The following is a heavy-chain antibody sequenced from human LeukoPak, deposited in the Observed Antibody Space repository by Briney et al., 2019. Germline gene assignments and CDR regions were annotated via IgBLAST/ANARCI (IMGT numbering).Heavy chain of an antibody. V-gene: IGHV3-21*01. CDR1: GFTFSSYS. CDR2: ISSSSSYI. J-gene: IGHJ6*03. D-gene: IGHD2-15*01. CDR3: ATSFKNPYYYYYMDV. Sequence: GGSLRLSRAASGFTFSSYSMNWVRQAPGKGLEWVSSISSSSSYIYYADSVKGRFTISRDNAKNSLYLQMNSLRAEDTAVYYCATSFKNPYYYYYMDVWGKGTTVTVSS.